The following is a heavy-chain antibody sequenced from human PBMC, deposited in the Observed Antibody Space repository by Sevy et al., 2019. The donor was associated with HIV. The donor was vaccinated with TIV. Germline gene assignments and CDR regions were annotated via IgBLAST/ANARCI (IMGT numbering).Heavy chain of an antibody. D-gene: IGHD3-10*01. V-gene: IGHV1-2*02. J-gene: IGHJ4*02. CDR3: ARGGDGDVWPLFDY. CDR1: GYTFTGFY. Sequence: ASVKVSCKASGYTFTGFYIHWVRQAPGQGLEWMGWINSNSGDTNYAQTFQDRVTMTRDTSISTAFMVLSRLRSDDTTVYYCARGGDGDVWPLFDYWGQGTLVTVSS. CDR2: INSNSGDT.